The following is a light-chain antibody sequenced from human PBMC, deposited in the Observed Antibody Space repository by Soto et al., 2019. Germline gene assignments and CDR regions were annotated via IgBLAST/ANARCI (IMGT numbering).Light chain of an antibody. V-gene: IGLV2-14*01. CDR3: SSYTSSSTDVV. Sequence: QSALTQPASVSGSPGQSITISCTGTSSDVGGYNYVSWYQQHPGKAPKLMIYEVSNRPSGVSNRFSGSKSGNTASLTISGLQAEDEGDYYCSSYTSSSTDVVFGGGTKVTVL. CDR2: EVS. CDR1: SSDVGGYNY. J-gene: IGLJ2*01.